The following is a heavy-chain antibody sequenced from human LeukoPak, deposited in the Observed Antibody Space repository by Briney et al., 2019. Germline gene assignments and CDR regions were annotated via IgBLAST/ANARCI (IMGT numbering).Heavy chain of an antibody. Sequence: PSETLSLTCTVSGGSISDTSYHWGWIRQPPGKGLEWIGSIYYRGNTYYHPSLKSRVTISVDTSKNQFSLKLSSVTAADTAVYYCARLWSGLRPPDYWGQGTLVTVSS. D-gene: IGHD3-3*01. CDR1: GGSISDTSYH. V-gene: IGHV4-39*01. J-gene: IGHJ4*02. CDR2: IYYRGNT. CDR3: ARLWSGLRPPDY.